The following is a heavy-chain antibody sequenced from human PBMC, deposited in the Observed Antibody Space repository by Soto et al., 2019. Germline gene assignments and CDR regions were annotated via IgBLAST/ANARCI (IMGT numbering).Heavy chain of an antibody. CDR1: GGSMISYY. Sequence: SETLSLTCTVSGGSMISYYWSWIRQPPGRGLEWIGFIYYAVSVKSRITINPDPSNNQLSLQLNSVTPDDTAVYYCVRLVGNSWLDSWGPGTLVTVSS. V-gene: IGHV4-59*08. D-gene: IGHD2-2*01. CDR2: IYYA. J-gene: IGHJ5*01. CDR3: VRLVGNSWLDS.